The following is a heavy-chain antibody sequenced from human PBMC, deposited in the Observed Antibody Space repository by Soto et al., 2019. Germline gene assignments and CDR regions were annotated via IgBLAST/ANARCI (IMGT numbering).Heavy chain of an antibody. J-gene: IGHJ3*02. CDR2: IRSNAYGGTT. CDR3: TRAVSMEVDDAFDI. CDR1: GFTFGDYA. V-gene: IGHV3-49*03. D-gene: IGHD2-15*01. Sequence: GGSLRLSCTASGFTFGDYAMSWFRQAPGKGLEWVVFIRSNAYGGTTDYAAFVKGCFTISRDDSKSIAYLQINSLKTEDTAVYYCTRAVSMEVDDAFDIWGQGTMVTVSS.